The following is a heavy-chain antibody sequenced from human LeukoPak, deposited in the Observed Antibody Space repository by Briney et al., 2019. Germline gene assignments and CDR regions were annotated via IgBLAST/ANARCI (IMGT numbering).Heavy chain of an antibody. CDR2: IWYDGSNK. CDR1: GFTFSSYG. Sequence: GGSLRLSCAASGFTFSSYGMHWVRQAPGKGLEWVAVIWYDGSNKYYADSVKGRFTISRDNSKNTLYLQMNSLRAEDTAVYYCAKDLAYCGGDCYSPNYFDYWGQGTLVTVSS. V-gene: IGHV3-33*06. CDR3: AKDLAYCGGDCYSPNYFDY. J-gene: IGHJ4*02. D-gene: IGHD2-21*02.